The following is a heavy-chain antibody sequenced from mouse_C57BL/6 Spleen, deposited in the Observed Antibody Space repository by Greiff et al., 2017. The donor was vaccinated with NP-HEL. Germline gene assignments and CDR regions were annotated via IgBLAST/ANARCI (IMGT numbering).Heavy chain of an antibody. CDR3: ASPDYDGAWFAY. D-gene: IGHD2-4*01. J-gene: IGHJ3*01. CDR2: IDPSDSYT. V-gene: IGHV1-59*01. Sequence: QVQLQQPGAELVRPGTSVKLSCKASGYTFTSYWMHWVKQRPGQGLEWIGVIDPSDSYTNYNQKFKGKATLTVDTSSSTAYMQLSSLTSEDSAVYYCASPDYDGAWFAYWGQGTLVTVSA. CDR1: GYTFTSYW.